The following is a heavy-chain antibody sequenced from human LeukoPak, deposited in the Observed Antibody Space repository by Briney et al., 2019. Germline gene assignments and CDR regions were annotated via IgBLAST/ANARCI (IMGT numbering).Heavy chain of an antibody. D-gene: IGHD1-26*01. CDR3: ARGGSSGSYYVRFDP. CDR2: IYYSGST. Sequence: SETLSLTCTVSGGSISSYYWSWIRQPPGKGLEWIGYIYYSGSTNYNPSLKSRVTISVDTSKNQFSLKLSSVTAADTAVYYCARGGSSGSYYVRFDPWGQGTLVTVSS. V-gene: IGHV4-59*01. CDR1: GGSISSYY. J-gene: IGHJ5*02.